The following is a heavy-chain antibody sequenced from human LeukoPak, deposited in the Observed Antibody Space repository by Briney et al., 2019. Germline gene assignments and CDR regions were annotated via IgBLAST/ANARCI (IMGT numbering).Heavy chain of an antibody. CDR1: GGSISSGDYY. CDR3: AREPLSTSRWFDP. Sequence: SQTLSLTCTVSGGSISSGDYYWSWVRQPPGKGLEWIGYIYYSGSTYYNPSLKSRVTISVDTSKNQFSLKLSSVTAADTAVYYCAREPLSTSRWFDPWGQGTLVTVSS. CDR2: IYYSGST. V-gene: IGHV4-30-4*01. J-gene: IGHJ5*02.